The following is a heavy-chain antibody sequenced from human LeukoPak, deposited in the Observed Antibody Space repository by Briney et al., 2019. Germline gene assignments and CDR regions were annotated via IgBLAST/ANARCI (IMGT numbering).Heavy chain of an antibody. CDR2: IKQDESEK. CDR1: GFTFRSYW. V-gene: IGHV3-7*03. J-gene: IGHJ4*02. CDR3: ARDGSPFDF. Sequence: PGGSLRLSCAASGFTFRSYWMSWVHQAPGKGLEWVANIKQDESEKYYVESVKGRFTISRDNARKSLYLQMNSLRADDTALYYCARDGSPFDFWGQGTLVTVSS.